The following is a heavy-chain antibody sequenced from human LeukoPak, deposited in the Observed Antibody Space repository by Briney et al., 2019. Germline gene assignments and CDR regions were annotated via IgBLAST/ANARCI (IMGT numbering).Heavy chain of an antibody. CDR1: GGSLGSSSYY. J-gene: IGHJ4*02. CDR2: IYFDGNT. D-gene: IGHD3-3*01. V-gene: IGHV4-39*01. Sequence: SETLSLTCTVSGGSLGSSSYYWGWIRQAPGKGLEWIGAIYFDGNTFYNPSLKSRATLSIDTSKSQYSLGLSPVTAADTAIYYCAAENGNFWIGYHYLEDWGQGSLVSVSS. CDR3: AAENGNFWIGYHYLED.